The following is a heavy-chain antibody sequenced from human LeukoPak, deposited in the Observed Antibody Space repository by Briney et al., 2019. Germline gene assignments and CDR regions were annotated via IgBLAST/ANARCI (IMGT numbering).Heavy chain of an antibody. CDR3: AKDHFGAAAGTFDY. Sequence: GGSLRLSCAASGFTFSSYAMSWVRQAPGKGLEWVSEISGSGGSTYYADSVKGRFTISRDNSKNTLYLQMDSLRAEDTAVYYCAKDHFGAAAGTFDYWGQGTLVTVSS. V-gene: IGHV3-23*01. D-gene: IGHD6-13*01. CDR2: ISGSGGST. J-gene: IGHJ4*02. CDR1: GFTFSSYA.